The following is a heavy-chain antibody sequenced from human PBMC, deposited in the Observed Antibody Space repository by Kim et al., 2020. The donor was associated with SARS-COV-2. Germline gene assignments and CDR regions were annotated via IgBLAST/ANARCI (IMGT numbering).Heavy chain of an antibody. V-gene: IGHV1-24*01. CDR1: GYTLTESS. CDR2: FDPEDGET. Sequence: ASVKVSCKVSGYTLTESSRHWVRQAPGKGLEWMGGFDPEDGETIYAQKFQGRVTMTEDTSTDTAYMELSNLRSEDTAVYYCATVAGTDYYAYWGQGTLVTVSS. J-gene: IGHJ4*02. D-gene: IGHD6-19*01. CDR3: ATVAGTDYYAY.